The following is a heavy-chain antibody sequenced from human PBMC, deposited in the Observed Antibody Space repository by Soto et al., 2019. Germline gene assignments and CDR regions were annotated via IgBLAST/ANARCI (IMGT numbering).Heavy chain of an antibody. V-gene: IGHV1-18*01. CDR3: ARRSRYSSRINWFYP. J-gene: IGHJ5*02. CDR1: GYTFTSYG. Sequence: QVQLVQSGAEVKKPGASVKVSCKASGYTFTSYGISWVRQAPGQGHEWMGWISVYNGNTNYAQKLQGRLTMTTDTSTSIAYMELRSQRADATAVYYCARRSRYSSRINWFYPWGQGTLVTVSS. CDR2: ISVYNGNT. D-gene: IGHD6-13*01.